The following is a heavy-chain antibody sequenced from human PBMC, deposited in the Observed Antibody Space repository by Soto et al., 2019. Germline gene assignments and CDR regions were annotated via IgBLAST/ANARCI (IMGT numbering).Heavy chain of an antibody. CDR3: ARSPTSSWYGGGAFDI. Sequence: RSLTCTVSGGSISSNNWWSWVRQPPGKGLEWIGEISHSGSTNYNPSLKSRVTISLDKSNNHFSLRLTSVTAADTAVYYCARSPTSSWYGGGAFDIWGQGTMGTVS. D-gene: IGHD6-13*01. CDR1: GGSISSNNW. J-gene: IGHJ3*02. V-gene: IGHV4-4*02. CDR2: ISHSGST.